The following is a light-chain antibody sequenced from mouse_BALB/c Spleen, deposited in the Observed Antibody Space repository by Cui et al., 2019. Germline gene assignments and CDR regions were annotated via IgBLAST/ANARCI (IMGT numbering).Light chain of an antibody. Sequence: IQMTQSPASLSASVGETVTITCRASENIYSYLAWYQQKQGKSPQLLVYNAKTLAEGVPSRFSGSGSGTQFSLKINSLQPEDFGSYYCQHHYGTPPDTFGGGTKLEIK. CDR2: NAK. CDR3: QHHYGTPPDT. J-gene: IGKJ2*01. V-gene: IGKV12-44*01. CDR1: ENIYSY.